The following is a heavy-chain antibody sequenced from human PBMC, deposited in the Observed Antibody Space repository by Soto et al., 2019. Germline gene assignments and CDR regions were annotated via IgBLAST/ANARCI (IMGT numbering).Heavy chain of an antibody. V-gene: IGHV1-3*01. CDR1: GYTFTAFA. CDR2: INVGNGDT. CDR3: VRVGGSGWTLDF. D-gene: IGHD6-25*01. J-gene: IGHJ4*02. Sequence: QVHLVQAGAEMKTPGASVKVSCKTSGYTFTAFAVHWVRQASGQRLEWMGWINVGNGDTKSSQNLQGRVTITSETSASTVYMELSSLRSEDTAVYYCVRVGGSGWTLDFWGQGTLVTVSS.